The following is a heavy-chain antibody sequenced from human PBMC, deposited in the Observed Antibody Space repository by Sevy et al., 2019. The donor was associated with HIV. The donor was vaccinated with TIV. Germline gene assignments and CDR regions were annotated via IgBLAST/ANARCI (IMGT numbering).Heavy chain of an antibody. V-gene: IGHV3-49*04. CDR1: GFTFGDYC. Sequence: GGSLRLSCATSGFTFGDYCMNWVRQAPGKGLEWISFFKSKAHAGTAENAASVKDRFTISRDDSKGIVYLQMNNLKTEDTAVYFCTRWSGSQSIFDYWGQGTLVTVSS. D-gene: IGHD1-26*01. CDR3: TRWSGSQSIFDY. J-gene: IGHJ4*02. CDR2: FKSKAHAGTA.